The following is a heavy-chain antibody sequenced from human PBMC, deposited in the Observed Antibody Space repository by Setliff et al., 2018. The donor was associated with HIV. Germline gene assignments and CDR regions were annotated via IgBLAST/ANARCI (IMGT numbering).Heavy chain of an antibody. D-gene: IGHD1-7*01. CDR2: IYYSGST. CDR3: ARGANWNYEDYYYYMDV. CDR1: GGSISSGGYY. J-gene: IGHJ6*03. V-gene: IGHV4-31*03. Sequence: PSETLSLTCTVSGGSISSGGYYWSWIRQHPGKGLEWIGYIYYSGSTYYNPSLKSRVTISVDTSKNQFSLKLSAVTAADTAVYYCARGANWNYEDYYYYMDVWGKGTTVTVSS.